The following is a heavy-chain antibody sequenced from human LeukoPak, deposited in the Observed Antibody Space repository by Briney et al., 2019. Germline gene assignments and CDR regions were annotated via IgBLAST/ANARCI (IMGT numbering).Heavy chain of an antibody. J-gene: IGHJ4*02. Sequence: SETLSLTCTVSGGSISSSRYYGGWIRQPPGKGLEWIGSIFYSGSTYFNPSLKSRVTISVDTSKNQFSLKLSSVTAADTAVYYCARVPSSGWSYFDYWGQGTLVTVSS. CDR1: GGSISSSRYY. CDR3: ARVPSSGWSYFDY. V-gene: IGHV4-39*07. CDR2: IFYSGST. D-gene: IGHD6-19*01.